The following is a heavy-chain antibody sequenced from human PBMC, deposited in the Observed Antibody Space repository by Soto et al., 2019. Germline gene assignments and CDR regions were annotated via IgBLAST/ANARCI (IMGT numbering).Heavy chain of an antibody. CDR1: GYTFTSHA. D-gene: IGHD6-13*01. Sequence: ASVKVSCKASGYTFTSHAMHWVRQAPGQRLEWMGWINAGNGNTKYSQKFQGRVTITRDTSASTAYMELSSLRSEDTAVYYCAREKRRIAAAGMHRGDAFDIWGQGTMVTVSS. J-gene: IGHJ3*02. V-gene: IGHV1-3*01. CDR3: AREKRRIAAAGMHRGDAFDI. CDR2: INAGNGNT.